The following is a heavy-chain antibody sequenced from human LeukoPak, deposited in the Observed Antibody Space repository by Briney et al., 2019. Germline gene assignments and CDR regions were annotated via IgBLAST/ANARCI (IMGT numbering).Heavy chain of an antibody. J-gene: IGHJ6*02. D-gene: IGHD4-17*01. CDR1: GFTFSSYA. CDR3: AKASFYGDYDDYYYYGMDV. Sequence: GGSLRLSCAASGFTFSSYAMSWVRQAPGKGLEWVSAISGSGGSTYYADSVKGRFTISRGNSKNTLYLQMNSLRAEDTAVYYCAKASFYGDYDDYYYYGMDVWGQGTTVTVSS. CDR2: ISGSGGST. V-gene: IGHV3-23*01.